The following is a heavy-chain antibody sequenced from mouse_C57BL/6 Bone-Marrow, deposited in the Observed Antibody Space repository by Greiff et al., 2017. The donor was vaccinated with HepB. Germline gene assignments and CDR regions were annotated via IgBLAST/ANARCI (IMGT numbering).Heavy chain of an antibody. J-gene: IGHJ3*01. CDR3: ALYDYDRFAY. CDR1: GYTFTSYW. CDR2: INPSSGYT. D-gene: IGHD2-4*01. V-gene: IGHV1-7*01. Sequence: QVQLQQSGAELAKPGASVKLSCKASGYTFTSYWMHWVKQRPGQGLEWIGYINPSSGYTKYNQKFKDKATITADTSSNTAYLQLSSLTSEDTAVYYCALYDYDRFAYWGQGTLVTVSA.